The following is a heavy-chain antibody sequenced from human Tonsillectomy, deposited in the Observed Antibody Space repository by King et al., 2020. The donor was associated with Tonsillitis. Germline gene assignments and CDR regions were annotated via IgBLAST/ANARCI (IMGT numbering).Heavy chain of an antibody. J-gene: IGHJ3*02. Sequence: VQSGGSLRLSFAASVFTFSNYALSWVRQAPGKGLEGGSGISGSTGYTYYADSVKGRVTISRDDSKNTPYLQMNISRAEDTALYYFAKTRGGRYLDDAFDIWGQGTMVTVSS. V-gene: IGHV3-23*01. CDR2: ISGSTGYT. CDR3: AKTRGGRYLDDAFDI. CDR1: VFTFSNYA. D-gene: IGHD1-26*01.